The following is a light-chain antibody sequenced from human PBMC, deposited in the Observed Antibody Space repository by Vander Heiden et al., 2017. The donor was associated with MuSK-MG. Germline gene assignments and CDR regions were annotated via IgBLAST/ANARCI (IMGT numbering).Light chain of an antibody. V-gene: IGKV1-33*01. CDR2: DAS. CDR1: QDISNY. J-gene: IGKJ5*01. Sequence: DTQMPQSPSSLSASVGDRVTITCQASQDISNYLNWYQQKPGKAPKLLIYDASNLETGVPSRFSGSGSGTDFTFTISSLQPEDIATYYCQQYYNLPLTFGPGTQVEIK. CDR3: QQYYNLPLT.